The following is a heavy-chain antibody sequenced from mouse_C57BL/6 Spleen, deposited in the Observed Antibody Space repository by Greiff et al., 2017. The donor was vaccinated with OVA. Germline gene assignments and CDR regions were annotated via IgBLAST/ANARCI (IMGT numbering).Heavy chain of an antibody. CDR3: ARNPRQLSPYYFDY. J-gene: IGHJ2*01. V-gene: IGHV2-2*01. D-gene: IGHD3-2*02. CDR1: GFSLTSYG. Sequence: VKLVESGPGLVQPSQSLSITCTVSGFSLTSYGVHWVRQSPGKGLEWLGVIWSGGSTDYNAAFISRLSISKDNSKSQVFFKMNSLQADDTAIYYCARNPRQLSPYYFDYWGQGTTLTVSS. CDR2: IWSGGST.